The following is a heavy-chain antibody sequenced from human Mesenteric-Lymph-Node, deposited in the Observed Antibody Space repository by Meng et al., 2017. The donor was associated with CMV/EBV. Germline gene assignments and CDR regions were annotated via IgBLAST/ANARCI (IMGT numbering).Heavy chain of an antibody. D-gene: IGHD6-19*01. J-gene: IGHJ4*02. CDR3: ARGLSSSGWYVFDY. CDR2: INSDGSST. CDR1: GFTFSNHA. V-gene: IGHV3-23*03. Sequence: GESLKISCAASGFTFSNHAMGWVRQAPGKGLEWVSRINSDGSSTSYADSVKGRFTISRDDSKNTLYLLMNSLRVEDTAVYYCARGLSSSGWYVFDYWGQGTLVTVSS.